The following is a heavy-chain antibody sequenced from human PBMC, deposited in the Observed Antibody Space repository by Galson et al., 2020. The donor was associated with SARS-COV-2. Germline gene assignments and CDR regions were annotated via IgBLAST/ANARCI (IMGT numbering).Heavy chain of an antibody. CDR1: GFTFSSYS. CDR2: ISSSSSTI. CDR3: ARDHPTVDETTYYFDY. J-gene: IGHJ4*02. V-gene: IGHV3-48*02. Sequence: GGSLRLSCAASGFTFSSYSMNWVRQAPGKGLEWVSYISSSSSTIYYADSVKGRFTISRDNAKNSLYLQMNSLRDEDTAVYYCARDHPTVDETTYYFDYWGQGTLVTVSS. D-gene: IGHD4-17*01.